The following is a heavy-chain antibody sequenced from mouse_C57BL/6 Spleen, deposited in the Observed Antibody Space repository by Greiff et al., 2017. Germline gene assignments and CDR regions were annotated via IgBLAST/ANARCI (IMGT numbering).Heavy chain of an antibody. Sequence: VQLQQSGAELVRPGASLTLSCKASGYTFTDYEMHWVKQTPVHGLEWIGAIDPETGGTAYNQKFKGKAILTADKSSSTAYMELRSLTSEDSAVYYCTRKGYGSSYEAYWGQGTLVTVSA. J-gene: IGHJ3*01. CDR2: IDPETGGT. CDR1: GYTFTDYE. D-gene: IGHD1-1*01. CDR3: TRKGYGSSYEAY. V-gene: IGHV1-15*01.